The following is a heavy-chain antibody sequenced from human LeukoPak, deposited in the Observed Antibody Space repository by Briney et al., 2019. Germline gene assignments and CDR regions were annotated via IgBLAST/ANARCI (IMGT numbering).Heavy chain of an antibody. CDR3: APSNGWYVYFDY. V-gene: IGHV1-2*02. CDR2: IDTNSGAT. Sequence: ASVKVSCKASGYTFTGYYMHWVRQAPGQGLEWMGWIDTNSGATNYAQKFQGRVTMTRDTSINTAYMEVTRLRSDDTAVYYCAPSNGWYVYFDYWGQGTLVTVSS. CDR1: GYTFTGYY. D-gene: IGHD6-19*01. J-gene: IGHJ4*02.